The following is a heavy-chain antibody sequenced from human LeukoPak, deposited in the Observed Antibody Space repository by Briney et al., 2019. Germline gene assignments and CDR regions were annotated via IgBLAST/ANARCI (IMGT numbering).Heavy chain of an antibody. J-gene: IGHJ4*02. CDR1: GYSFTSYW. CDR3: ARHVGYYDSSGYYLKGARLDY. D-gene: IGHD3-22*01. CDR2: IYPGDSDT. Sequence: GESLKISCKGSGYSFTSYWIGWVRQMSGKGLEWMGIIYPGDSDTRYSPSFQGQVTISADKSISTAYLQWSSLKASDTAMYYCARHVGYYDSSGYYLKGARLDYWGQGTLVTVSS. V-gene: IGHV5-51*01.